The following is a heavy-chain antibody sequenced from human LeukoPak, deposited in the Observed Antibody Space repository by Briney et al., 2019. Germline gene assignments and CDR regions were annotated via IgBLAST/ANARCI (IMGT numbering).Heavy chain of an antibody. Sequence: PGGALRLSCRAPGVCFSDSNMCWCCLCPEEGGGWNAYNTRSGTTTEYADAAKRQFTRSSVNAKISLYQQMNSLRPEDTAVYYCGRDPDYGDPYWGEGALVTVSS. V-gene: IGHV3-11*01. J-gene: IGHJ4*02. CDR2: NTRSGTTT. D-gene: IGHD4/OR15-4a*01. CDR1: GVCFSDSN. CDR3: GRDPDYGDPY.